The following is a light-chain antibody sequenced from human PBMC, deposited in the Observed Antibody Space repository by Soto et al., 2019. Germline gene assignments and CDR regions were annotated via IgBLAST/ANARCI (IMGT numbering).Light chain of an antibody. Sequence: QSVLTQTPSVSGTPGQRVNISCSGSSSNIGRNYVYWYHQFPGTAPILLIYRDNERPSGVPDRFSGSKSGTSASLAISGLRSGDEADYHCATWDDSLGGPVFGGGTKLTVL. CDR2: RDN. CDR1: SSNIGRNY. J-gene: IGLJ2*01. CDR3: ATWDDSLGGPV. V-gene: IGLV1-47*01.